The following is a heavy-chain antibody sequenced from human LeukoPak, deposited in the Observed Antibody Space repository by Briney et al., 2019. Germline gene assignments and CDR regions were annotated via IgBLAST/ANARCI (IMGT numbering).Heavy chain of an antibody. CDR1: GYTFTGYY. CDR2: IIPNSGGT. CDR3: ARGPVVPAAGARHWFDP. Sequence: GASVKVSCKASGYTFTGYYMHWVRQAPGQGLEWMGWIIPNSGGTNYAQKFQGWVTMTRDTSIGAAYMGLSRLRSDDTAVYYCARGPVVPAAGARHWFDPWGQGTLVTVSS. D-gene: IGHD2-2*01. V-gene: IGHV1-2*04. J-gene: IGHJ5*02.